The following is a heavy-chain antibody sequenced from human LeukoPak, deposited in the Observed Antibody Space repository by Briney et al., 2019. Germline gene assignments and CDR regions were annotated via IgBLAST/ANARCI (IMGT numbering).Heavy chain of an antibody. CDR1: GFTFINYW. Sequence: GGSLRLSCAASGFTFINYWMSWVRQAPGKGLEWVANIKQDGSEKYYVDSVKDRFTISRDNAKNSLYLQMNSLRAEDAAVYYCTRENWYIDYWGQGNLVTVSS. V-gene: IGHV3-7*01. J-gene: IGHJ4*02. CDR2: IKQDGSEK. CDR3: TRENWYIDY.